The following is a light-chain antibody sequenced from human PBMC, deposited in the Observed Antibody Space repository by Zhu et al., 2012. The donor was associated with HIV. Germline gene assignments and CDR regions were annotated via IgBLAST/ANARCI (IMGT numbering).Light chain of an antibody. J-gene: IGKJ4*01. Sequence: DIQMTQSPSSLSASVGDRVTITCRASQGISNSLAWYQQKPGKAPKLLLYAASRLESGVPSRFSGSGSGTDYTLTINSLQPEDFATYYCQQYYSTLALTFGGGTKVE. CDR2: AAS. CDR1: QGISNS. V-gene: IGKV1-NL1*01. CDR3: QQYYSTLALT.